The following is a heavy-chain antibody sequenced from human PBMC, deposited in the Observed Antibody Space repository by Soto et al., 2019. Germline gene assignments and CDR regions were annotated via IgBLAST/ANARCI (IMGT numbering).Heavy chain of an antibody. V-gene: IGHV4-31*03. Sequence: QVQLQESGPGLVKPSQTLSLTCTVSGGSISSGGYYWTWISPHPGKGLEWIGYIYYSGSTYYNPSHQSRVTMSVDTSKNQFSLKLSSVTAADTAVYYCARGHSSSSNGAWGYWGQGTLVTVSS. CDR3: ARGHSSSSNGAWGY. D-gene: IGHD6-6*01. J-gene: IGHJ4*02. CDR1: GGSISSGGYY. CDR2: IYYSGST.